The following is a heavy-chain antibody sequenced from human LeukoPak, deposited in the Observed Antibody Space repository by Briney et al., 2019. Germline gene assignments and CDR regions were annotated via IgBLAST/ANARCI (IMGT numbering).Heavy chain of an antibody. V-gene: IGHV1-69*13. CDR1: GGTFSSYA. CDR2: IIPIFGTA. D-gene: IGHD6-13*01. J-gene: IGHJ4*02. CDR3: ARTFPDGYSSSLAGFDY. Sequence: GASVNVSCKASGGTFSSYAISWVRQAPGQGLERMGGIIPIFGTANYAQKFQGRVTITADESTSTAYMELSSLRSEDTAVYYCARTFPDGYSSSLAGFDYWGQGTLVTVSS.